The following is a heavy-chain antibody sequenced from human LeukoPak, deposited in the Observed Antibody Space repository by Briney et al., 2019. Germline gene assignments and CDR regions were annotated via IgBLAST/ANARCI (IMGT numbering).Heavy chain of an antibody. V-gene: IGHV3-30*04. Sequence: GSLRLSCAASGFTFSSYAMHWVRQAPGKGLEWVAVISYDGSNKYYADSVKGRFTISRDNSKNTLYLQMNSLRTEDTAVYYCARVATSHEAYWGQGTLVTVSS. J-gene: IGHJ4*02. CDR1: GFTFSSYA. CDR2: ISYDGSNK. CDR3: ARVATSHEAY. D-gene: IGHD5-12*01.